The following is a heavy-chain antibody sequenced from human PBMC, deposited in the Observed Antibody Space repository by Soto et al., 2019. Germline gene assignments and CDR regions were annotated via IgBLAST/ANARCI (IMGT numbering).Heavy chain of an antibody. J-gene: IGHJ6*02. D-gene: IGHD1-1*01. CDR3: ARVTPGNNLYYFSGLDF. V-gene: IGHV3-30-3*01. Sequence: GGSLRLSCVASGFTFDTYVIHWVGQFPGKGLQWVALISYEGSNTYYADSVRGRFTISRDNSKNTLYLQMNTLRPEDTGVYYCARVTPGNNLYYFSGLDFWGQGTSVTVSS. CDR2: ISYEGSNT. CDR1: GFTFDTYV.